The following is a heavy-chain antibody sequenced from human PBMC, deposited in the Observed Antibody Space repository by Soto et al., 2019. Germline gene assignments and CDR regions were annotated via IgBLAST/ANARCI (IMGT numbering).Heavy chain of an antibody. J-gene: IGHJ4*02. CDR3: ARGGSAGVDY. CDR1: GYSFTSLD. V-gene: IGHV1-8*01. D-gene: IGHD6-19*01. Sequence: QVQLVQSGAEVREHGASVKVSCKASGYSFTSLDINWVRQTAGQGLEWMGWMEPSTGRTGYAQKFQGRVNMTRDTSINTAYMELTTLTYHDTAFYYCARGGSAGVDYWVQGTLVIVSS. CDR2: MEPSTGRT.